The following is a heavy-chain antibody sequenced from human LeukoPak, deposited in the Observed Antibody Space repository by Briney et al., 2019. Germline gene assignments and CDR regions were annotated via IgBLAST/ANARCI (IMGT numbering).Heavy chain of an antibody. CDR3: VKQVVIIAGHPSLFDY. D-gene: IGHD3-9*01. CDR2: VSAGGDTT. CDR1: GFTFSNYA. Sequence: GGSLRLSCAASGFTFSNYAMSWVRQAPGKGLEWVSAVSAGGDTTFYADSVKGRFTFSRDNSKNTLDLQMNSLRAEDTAVYYCVKQVVIIAGHPSLFDYWGQGTLVTVSS. V-gene: IGHV3-23*01. J-gene: IGHJ4*02.